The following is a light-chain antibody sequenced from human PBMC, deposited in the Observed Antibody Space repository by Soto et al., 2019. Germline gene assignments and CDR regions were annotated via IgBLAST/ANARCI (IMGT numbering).Light chain of an antibody. CDR3: QQSHSIPWT. V-gene: IGKV1-5*01. CDR1: QSISSW. J-gene: IGKJ1*01. CDR2: DAS. Sequence: DIHMSQSPSTLSSSLGDRVTITVVASQSISSWLAWYQQKPGKAPKLLIYDASSLESGVPSTFSGSGSGTDFTLTISSLQPEDFATYYCQQSHSIPWTFGQGTKVDIK.